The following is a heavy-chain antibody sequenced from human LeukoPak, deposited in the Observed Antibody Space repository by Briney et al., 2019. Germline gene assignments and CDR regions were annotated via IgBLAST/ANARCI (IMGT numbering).Heavy chain of an antibody. Sequence: GGSLRLSCAASGFTFSSYTMSWVRQAPGKGLEWVSAISGSGGSTYYADSVKGRFTISRDNSKNTLYLQMNSLRAEDTAVYYCALRPSVIAYYYYYYMDVWGKGTTVTVSS. V-gene: IGHV3-23*01. CDR2: ISGSGGST. CDR3: ALRPSVIAYYYYYYMDV. D-gene: IGHD3-22*01. CDR1: GFTFSSYT. J-gene: IGHJ6*03.